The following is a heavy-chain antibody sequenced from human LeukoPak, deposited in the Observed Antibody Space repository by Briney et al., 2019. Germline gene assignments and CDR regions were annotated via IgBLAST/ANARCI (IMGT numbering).Heavy chain of an antibody. D-gene: IGHD6-19*01. V-gene: IGHV3-33*01. Sequence: GRSLRLSCAASGFTYSTHAMHWVRQAPGKGLEWVGFIWSDGSNKEYADSVKGRFTISRDNSKNTLYLEMNSLRVEDTAVYYCARDPPSSGRALDYWGQGTLVTVSS. CDR2: IWSDGSNK. CDR1: GFTYSTHA. CDR3: ARDPPSSGRALDY. J-gene: IGHJ4*02.